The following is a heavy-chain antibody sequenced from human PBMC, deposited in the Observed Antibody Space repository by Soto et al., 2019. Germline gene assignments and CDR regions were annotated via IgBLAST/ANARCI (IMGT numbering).Heavy chain of an antibody. D-gene: IGHD2-15*01. CDR3: ASVETQRYYYGMDV. CDR1: GGTFSSYA. CDR2: IIPIFVTA. J-gene: IGHJ6*02. V-gene: IGHV1-69*13. Sequence: SVKVSCKASGGTFSSYAISWVRQAPGQGLEWMGGIIPIFVTADYAQKFQGRVTITADESTSTAYMELSSLRSEDTAVYYCASVETQRYYYGMDVWGQGTTVTVSS.